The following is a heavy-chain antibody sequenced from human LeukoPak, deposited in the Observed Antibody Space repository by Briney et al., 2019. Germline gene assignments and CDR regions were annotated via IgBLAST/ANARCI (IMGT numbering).Heavy chain of an antibody. J-gene: IGHJ4*02. V-gene: IGHV3-7*01. Sequence: GSLRLSCAPSGFTFSTSWMSWVRQAPEKGLEWVANIKQDGSERYYVGSVKGLFTISRDNAKNSLYLQMNSLRAEDTAVYYCARHDFASPFDYWGQGILVTVSS. CDR2: IKQDGSER. CDR3: ARHDFASPFDY. D-gene: IGHD2-21*02. CDR1: GFTFSTSW.